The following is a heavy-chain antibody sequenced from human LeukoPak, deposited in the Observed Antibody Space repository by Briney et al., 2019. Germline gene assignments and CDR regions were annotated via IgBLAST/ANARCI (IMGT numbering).Heavy chain of an antibody. CDR1: GYTFTSYD. J-gene: IGHJ6*03. CDR2: MNPNSGNT. V-gene: IGHV1-8*01. Sequence: ASVKVSCKASGYTFTSYDINWVRQATGQGLEWMGWMNPNSGNTGYAQKFQGRVTMTRNTSTSTAYMELSSLRSEDTAVYYCARATNPNYDFWSAYDYYYYYMDVWGKGTTVTVSS. CDR3: ARATNPNYDFWSAYDYYYYYMDV. D-gene: IGHD3-3*01.